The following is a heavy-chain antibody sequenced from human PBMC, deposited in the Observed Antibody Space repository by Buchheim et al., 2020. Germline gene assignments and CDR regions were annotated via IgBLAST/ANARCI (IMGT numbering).Heavy chain of an antibody. CDR3: AKVAEIRKGIVLDY. D-gene: IGHD1-26*01. CDR1: GFTVSSNY. Sequence: EVQLVESGGGLVQPGGSLRLSCAASGFTVSSNYMSWVRQAPGKGLEWVSVIYSGGSTYYADSVKGRFTISRDNSKNTLYLQMNSLRAEDTAVYYCAKVAEIRKGIVLDYWGQGTL. J-gene: IGHJ4*02. CDR2: IYSGGST. V-gene: IGHV3-66*01.